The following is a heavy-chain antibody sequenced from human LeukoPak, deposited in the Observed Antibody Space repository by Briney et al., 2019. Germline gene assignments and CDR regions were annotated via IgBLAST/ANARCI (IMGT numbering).Heavy chain of an antibody. CDR3: ARDRPAAQAFDI. CDR2: IYYSGST. J-gene: IGHJ3*02. D-gene: IGHD6-25*01. Sequence: PSETLSLTCAVYGGSFSGYYWSWIRQPPGKGLEWFGYIYYSGSTYYNPSLKSRVTISVDTSKNQFSLKLSSVTAADTAVYYCARDRPAAQAFDIWGQGTMVTVSS. V-gene: IGHV4-34*09. CDR1: GGSFSGYY.